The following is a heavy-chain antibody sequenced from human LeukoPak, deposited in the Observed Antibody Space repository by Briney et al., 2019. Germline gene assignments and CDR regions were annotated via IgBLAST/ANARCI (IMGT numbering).Heavy chain of an antibody. CDR1: GFTFSSYG. J-gene: IGHJ4*02. D-gene: IGHD5-18*01. CDR3: AWGYSYGEGGFDY. CDR2: ISYDGSNK. Sequence: PGRSLRLSCAASGFTFSSYGMHWVRQAPGKGLEWVAVISYDGSNKYYADSVKGRFTISRDNSKNTLYLQMNSPRAEDTAVYYCAWGYSYGEGGFDYWGQGTLVTVSS. V-gene: IGHV3-30*03.